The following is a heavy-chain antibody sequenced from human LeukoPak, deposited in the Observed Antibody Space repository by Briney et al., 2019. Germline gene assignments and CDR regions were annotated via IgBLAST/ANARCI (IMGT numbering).Heavy chain of an antibody. V-gene: IGHV1-2*02. Sequence: ASVKVSCKASGYTFTIFYTHWVRQAPGQGLEWMGWINPDSGDSNSTQHFQGRVTMTRDTSISTAYMELSGLRSDDTAVYYCARGTSNWSTRFPSWGQGTLVTVSS. CDR1: GYTFTIFY. CDR2: INPDSGDS. D-gene: IGHD6-13*01. CDR3: ARGTSNWSTRFPS. J-gene: IGHJ5*02.